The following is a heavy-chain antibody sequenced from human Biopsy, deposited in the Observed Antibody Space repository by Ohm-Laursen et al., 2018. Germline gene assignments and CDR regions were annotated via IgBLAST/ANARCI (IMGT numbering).Heavy chain of an antibody. Sequence: SDTLSLTCNVSDGSINDYFWSWVRQPAGKGLEWIGRVFRNEATNYNPSLKGRVTMSIDRSKSQFSLTLRSVTAADTAAYYCTNSLGGAYWGPGILVTVSS. CDR2: VFRNEAT. CDR3: TNSLGGAY. V-gene: IGHV4-4*07. J-gene: IGHJ4*02. CDR1: DGSINDYF. D-gene: IGHD3-10*01.